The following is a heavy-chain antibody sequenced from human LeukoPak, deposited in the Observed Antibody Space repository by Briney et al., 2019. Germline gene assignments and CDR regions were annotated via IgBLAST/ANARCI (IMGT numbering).Heavy chain of an antibody. CDR1: GFTFSSYS. V-gene: IGHV3-21*01. J-gene: IGHJ4*02. CDR2: ISSSSSYI. CDR3: AQSSSSSWYFGYFDY. D-gene: IGHD6-13*01. Sequence: GGSLRLSCAASGFTFSSYSMNWVRQAPGKGLEWVSSISSSSSYIYYADSVKGRFTISRDNAKNSLYLQMNSLRAEDTAVYYCAQSSSSSWYFGYFDYWGQGTLVTVSS.